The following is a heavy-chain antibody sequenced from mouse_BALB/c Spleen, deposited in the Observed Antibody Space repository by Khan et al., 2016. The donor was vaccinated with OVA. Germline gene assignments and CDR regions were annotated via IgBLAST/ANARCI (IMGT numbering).Heavy chain of an antibody. CDR3: ARGYAMDY. J-gene: IGHJ4*01. CDR2: LSSGGGT. CDR1: GFTFSRYA. Sequence: EVELVESGGGLVKPGGSLKLSCAASGFTFSRYAMSWVRQTPEKRLEWVASLSSGGGTYYLDSVKGRFTISRDDARNILYLQMSSLRSEDTAMYYCARGYAMDYWGQGTSVTVSS. V-gene: IGHV5-6-5*01.